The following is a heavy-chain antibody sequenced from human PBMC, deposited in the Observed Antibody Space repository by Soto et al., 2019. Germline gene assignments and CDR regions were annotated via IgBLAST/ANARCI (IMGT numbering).Heavy chain of an antibody. Sequence: SETLSLTCTVSGGSISRGGHYWNWIRQRPGKGLEWIGYIYATVNSYYKPSLRNRVSISLDTSKNQVYLQLTAVTAADTAVYYCAKSLTQAAFDSWGQGALV. J-gene: IGHJ4*02. CDR2: IYATVNS. D-gene: IGHD6-25*01. CDR1: GGSISRGGHY. CDR3: AKSLTQAAFDS. V-gene: IGHV4-31*03.